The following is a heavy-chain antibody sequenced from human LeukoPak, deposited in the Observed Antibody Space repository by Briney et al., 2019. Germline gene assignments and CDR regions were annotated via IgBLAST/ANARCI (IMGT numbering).Heavy chain of an antibody. CDR1: GGTFSSYA. D-gene: IGHD3-10*01. J-gene: IGHJ5*02. V-gene: IGHV1-69*05. CDR3: ARVAGRVGWFDP. CDR2: IIPIFGTA. Sequence: SVKVSCKDSGGTFSSYAISWVRQAPGQGLEWMGGIIPIFGTANYAQKFQCRVTITTDESTSTDYMERSSLRSEDTAVYYCARVAGRVGWFDPWGQGTLVTVSS.